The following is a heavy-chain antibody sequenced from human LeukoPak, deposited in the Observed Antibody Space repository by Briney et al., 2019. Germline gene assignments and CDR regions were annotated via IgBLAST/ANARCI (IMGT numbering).Heavy chain of an antibody. J-gene: IGHJ3*02. V-gene: IGHV4-4*07. D-gene: IGHD3-22*01. Sequence: SETLSLTCTVSGGSISSYYWSWIRQPAGKGLEWIGRIYTSGSTNYNPSLKSRVTMSVDTSKNQFSLKLSSVTAADTAVYYCARASYYYDSSGYSDNDAFDIWGQGTMVTVSS. CDR1: GGSISSYY. CDR3: ARASYYYDSSGYSDNDAFDI. CDR2: IYTSGST.